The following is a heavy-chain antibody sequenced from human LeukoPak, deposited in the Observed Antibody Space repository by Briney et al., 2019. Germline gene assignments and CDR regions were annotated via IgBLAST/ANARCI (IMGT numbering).Heavy chain of an antibody. CDR3: AREGCSSTSCPFDY. CDR1: GGSISSYY. J-gene: IGHJ4*02. Sequence: SETLSLTCTVSGGSISSYYWSWLRQPAGKGLEWIGRIYTSGSTNYNPSLKSRVTMSVDTSKNQFSLKLSSVTAADTAVYYCAREGCSSTSCPFDYWGQGTLVTVSS. D-gene: IGHD2-2*01. CDR2: IYTSGST. V-gene: IGHV4-4*07.